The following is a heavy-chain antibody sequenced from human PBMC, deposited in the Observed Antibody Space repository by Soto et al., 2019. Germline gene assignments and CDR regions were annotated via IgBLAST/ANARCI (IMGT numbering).Heavy chain of an antibody. J-gene: IGHJ6*02. CDR1: GGTFSSYA. D-gene: IGHD2-8*01. CDR2: IIPIFGTA. CDR3: ARISLIRGYYYHGMDV. Sequence: GASVKVSCKASGGTFSSYAISWVRQAPGQGLEWMGGIIPIFGTANYAQKFQGRVTITADESTSTAYMELSSLRSEDTAVYYCARISLIRGYYYHGMDVWGQGTTVTVSS. V-gene: IGHV1-69*13.